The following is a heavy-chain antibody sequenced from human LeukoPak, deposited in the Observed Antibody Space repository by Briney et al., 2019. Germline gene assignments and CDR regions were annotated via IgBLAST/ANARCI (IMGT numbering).Heavy chain of an antibody. J-gene: IGHJ4*02. V-gene: IGHV3-7*01. CDR3: ATLPYCSSTSCYDY. D-gene: IGHD2-2*01. Sequence: GGSLRLSCAASGFTFTNYWMSWVRQAPGKGLEWVAHIKQDGSEKYYVDSVKGRFTIFRDNAKKSLYLQMSSMRAEDTALYYCATLPYCSSTSCYDYWGQGTLVTVSS. CDR2: IKQDGSEK. CDR1: GFTFTNYW.